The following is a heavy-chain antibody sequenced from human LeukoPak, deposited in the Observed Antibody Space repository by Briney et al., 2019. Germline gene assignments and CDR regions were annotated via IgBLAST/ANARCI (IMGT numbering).Heavy chain of an antibody. Sequence: SVKVSCKASGGTFSSYAISWVRQAPGQGLEWMGRIIPILGIANYAQKFQGRVTITADKSTSTAYMELSSLRSEDTAVYYCASGPRITMIVGPFDYWGQGTLVTVSS. CDR3: ASGPRITMIVGPFDY. CDR2: IIPILGIA. CDR1: GGTFSSYA. J-gene: IGHJ4*02. D-gene: IGHD3-22*01. V-gene: IGHV1-69*04.